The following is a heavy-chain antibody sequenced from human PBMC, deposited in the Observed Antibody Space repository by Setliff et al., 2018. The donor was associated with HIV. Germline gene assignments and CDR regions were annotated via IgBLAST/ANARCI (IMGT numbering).Heavy chain of an antibody. V-gene: IGHV4-59*01. D-gene: IGHD3-9*01. CDR1: GGSINSYY. CDR2: IYHDGST. J-gene: IGHJ3*01. Sequence: KTSETLSLTCTVSGGSINSYYWSWIRQSPGKGLEWIGYIYHDGSTNYNPSLKSRLTMSMDMSKNLFSLRLRSVTAADTAVYYCARETQQSYNIVTGYNYYYGIDVWGHGTVVTVSS. CDR3: ARETQQSYNIVTGYNYYYGIDV.